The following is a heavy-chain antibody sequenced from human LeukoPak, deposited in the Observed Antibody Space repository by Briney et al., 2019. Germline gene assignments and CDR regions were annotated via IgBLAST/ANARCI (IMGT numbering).Heavy chain of an antibody. CDR3: ARSGYFDWLLYPTTYYLDY. CDR1: GYTFTSYA. Sequence: GASVKVSCKASGYTFTSYAMHWVRQAPGQRLEWMGWINAGNGNTKYSQKFQGRVTITRDTSASTAYMELSSLRSEDTAVYYCARSGYFDWLLYPTTYYLDYWGQGTLVTVSS. V-gene: IGHV1-3*01. D-gene: IGHD3-9*01. CDR2: INAGNGNT. J-gene: IGHJ4*02.